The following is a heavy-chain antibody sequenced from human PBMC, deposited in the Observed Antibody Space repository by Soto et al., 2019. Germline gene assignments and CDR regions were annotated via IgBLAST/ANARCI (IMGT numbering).Heavy chain of an antibody. CDR1: GFTFSSYA. CDR3: ARDYYDSSPGMDV. Sequence: GSLRLSCAASGFTFSSYAMHWVRQAPGKGLEWVAVISYDGSNKYYADSVKGRFTISRDNSKNTLYLQMNSLRAEDTAVYYCARDYYDSSPGMDVWGQGTTVTVSS. J-gene: IGHJ6*02. CDR2: ISYDGSNK. V-gene: IGHV3-30-3*01. D-gene: IGHD3-22*01.